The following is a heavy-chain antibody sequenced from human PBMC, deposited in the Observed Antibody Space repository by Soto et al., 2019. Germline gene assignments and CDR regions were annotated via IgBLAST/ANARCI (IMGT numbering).Heavy chain of an antibody. D-gene: IGHD6-13*01. J-gene: IGHJ4*02. CDR2: IRSKAYGGTT. CDR1: GFTFGDYA. V-gene: IGHV3-49*03. CDR3: TRDYLGGAAADPYYFDY. Sequence: GGSLRLSCTASGFTFGDYAMSWFRQAPGKGLEWVGFIRSKAYGGTTEYAASVKGRFTISRDDSKSIAYLQMNSLKTEDTAVYYCTRDYLGGAAADPYYFDYWGQGTLVTVSS.